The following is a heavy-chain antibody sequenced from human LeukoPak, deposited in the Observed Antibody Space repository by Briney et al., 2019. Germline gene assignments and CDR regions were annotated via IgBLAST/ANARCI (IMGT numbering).Heavy chain of an antibody. V-gene: IGHV1-2*02. J-gene: IGHJ4*02. CDR3: ARGQYYDSSGYPRASDY. CDR2: INPNSGGT. D-gene: IGHD3-22*01. Sequence: ASVKVSCKASGYTFTGYYMHWVRQAPGQGLEWMGWINPNSGGTNYAQKFQGRVTMTRDTSISTAYMELSRLRSDDTAVYYCARGQYYDSSGYPRASDYWGQGTLVTVSS. CDR1: GYTFTGYY.